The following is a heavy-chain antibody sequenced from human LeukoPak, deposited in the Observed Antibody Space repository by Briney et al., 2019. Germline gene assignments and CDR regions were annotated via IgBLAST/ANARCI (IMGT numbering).Heavy chain of an antibody. CDR1: GFTFSSYA. D-gene: IGHD6-13*01. J-gene: IGHJ4*02. Sequence: GGSLRLSCAASGFTFSSYAMTWGRQAPGKGLEWVANIKRDGSEKFYVDSVKGRFTISRDNAKNSLYLQMNSLRAEDTAVYYCARALPGIAAAGTRGFDYWGQGTLVTVSS. V-gene: IGHV3-7*01. CDR3: ARALPGIAAAGTRGFDY. CDR2: IKRDGSEK.